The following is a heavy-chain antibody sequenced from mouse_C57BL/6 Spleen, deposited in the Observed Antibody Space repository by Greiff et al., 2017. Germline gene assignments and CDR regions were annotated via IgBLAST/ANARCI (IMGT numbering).Heavy chain of an antibody. Sequence: QVQLQQSGAELVKPGASVKISCKASGYTFTDYYINWVKQRPGQGLEWIGQIGPGSGSTYYNEKFKGKATLTADKSSSTAYMQLSSLTSEDSAVYFCAPGDYDGRFADGGQGTLVTVSA. CDR2: IGPGSGST. CDR1: GYTFTDYY. CDR3: APGDYDGRFAD. V-gene: IGHV1-77*01. J-gene: IGHJ3*01. D-gene: IGHD2-4*01.